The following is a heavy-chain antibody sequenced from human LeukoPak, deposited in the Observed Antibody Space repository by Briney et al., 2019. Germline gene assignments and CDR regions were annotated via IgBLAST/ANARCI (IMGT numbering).Heavy chain of an antibody. Sequence: GASVKVSCKASGYTFTSYDINWVRQATGQGLEWMGWMNPNSGNTGYAQKFQGRVTITRNTSISTAYMELSSLRSEDTAVYYCARTISDFWSGYGVFFAYWAREPWSPSPQ. J-gene: IGHJ4*02. CDR3: ARTISDFWSGYGVFFAY. CDR1: GYTFTSYD. D-gene: IGHD3-3*01. V-gene: IGHV1-8*03. CDR2: MNPNSGNT.